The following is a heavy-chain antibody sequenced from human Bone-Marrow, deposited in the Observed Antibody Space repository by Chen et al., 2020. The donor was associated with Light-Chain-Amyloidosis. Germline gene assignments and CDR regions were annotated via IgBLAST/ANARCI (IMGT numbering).Heavy chain of an antibody. CDR3: AKDISYDDILPGYPADAFDI. D-gene: IGHD3-9*01. V-gene: IGHV3-23*01. Sequence: GLEWVSTISGSGGSRYYGDSVKGRLTISRDNSKNALFLQMNSLRAEDTAVYYCAKDISYDDILPGYPADAFDIWSQGTMVTVSS. CDR2: ISGSGGSR. J-gene: IGHJ3*02.